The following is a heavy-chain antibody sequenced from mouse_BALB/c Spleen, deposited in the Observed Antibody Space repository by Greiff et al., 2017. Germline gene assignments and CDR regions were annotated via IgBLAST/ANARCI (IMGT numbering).Heavy chain of an antibody. J-gene: IGHJ3*01. CDR3: IIYDDTRGFAY. D-gene: IGHD2-4*01. V-gene: IGHV1-5*01. CDR2: IYPGNSDT. Sequence: EVHLVESGTVLARPGASVKMSCKASGYTFTSYWMHWVKQRPGQGLEWIGAIYPGNSDTSYNQKFKGKAKLTAVTSTSTAYMELSSLTNEDSAVYYCIIYDDTRGFAYWGQGTLVTVSA. CDR1: GYTFTSYW.